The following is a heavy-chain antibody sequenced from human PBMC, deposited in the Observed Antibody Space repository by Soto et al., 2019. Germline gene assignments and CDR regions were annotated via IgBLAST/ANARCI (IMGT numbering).Heavy chain of an antibody. CDR1: GGSISSGGYY. V-gene: IGHV4-31*03. CDR2: IYYSGST. J-gene: IGHJ4*02. D-gene: IGHD6-19*01. Sequence: QVQLQESGPGLVKPSQTLSLTCTVSGGSISSGGYYWSWIRQHPGKGLELIGYIYYSGSTYQNPALKSRVTISVNTSKNQFSLKLGLVTAADTAVYYCARDRTSVAGRWGFDYWGQGTLVTVSS. CDR3: ARDRTSVAGRWGFDY.